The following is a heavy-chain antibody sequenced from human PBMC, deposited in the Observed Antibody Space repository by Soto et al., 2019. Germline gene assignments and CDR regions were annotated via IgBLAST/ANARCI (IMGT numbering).Heavy chain of an antibody. J-gene: IGHJ4*02. CDR2: IKSQTVVRTT. D-gene: IGHD6-6*01. V-gene: IGHV3-15*07. CDR3: TTDFLQYSSPLEGSVVDY. CDR1: GFTFSNAW. Sequence: GESLRLSCAASGFTFSNAWMNWVRQAPSKRLEWVGRIKSQTVVRTTDYAEHVKDRYTISRDDSKNTLDLQMNSLKHEDTAVYYCTTDFLQYSSPLEGSVVDYWGQGNLVTVSS.